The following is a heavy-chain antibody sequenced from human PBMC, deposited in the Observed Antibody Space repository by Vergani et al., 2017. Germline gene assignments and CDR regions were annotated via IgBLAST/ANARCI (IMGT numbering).Heavy chain of an antibody. CDR3: AREGGSEAVAFDY. Sequence: QVQLQESGPGLVKPSETLSLTCTVSGGSISSYYWSWIRQPPGKGLEWIGYIYYSGSTNYNPSLKSRVTISVDTSKNQFSLKLSSVTAADTAVYYCAREGGSEAVAFDYWGQGTLVTDSS. CDR1: GGSISSYY. V-gene: IGHV4-59*01. CDR2: IYYSGST. J-gene: IGHJ4*02. D-gene: IGHD2-15*01.